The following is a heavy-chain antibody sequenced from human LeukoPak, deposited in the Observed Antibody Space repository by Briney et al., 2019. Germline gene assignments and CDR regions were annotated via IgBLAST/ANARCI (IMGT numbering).Heavy chain of an antibody. CDR1: GFTFSSYS. J-gene: IGHJ6*02. V-gene: IGHV4-59*08. Sequence: GSLRLSCAASGFTFSSYSINWVRQAPGKGLEWIGYIYYSGSTYYNPSLKSRVTISVDTSKNQFSLKLSSVTAADTAVYYCARTGDGYNLFNYYYGMDVWGQGTTVTVSS. CDR3: ARTGDGYNLFNYYYGMDV. D-gene: IGHD5-24*01. CDR2: IYYSGST.